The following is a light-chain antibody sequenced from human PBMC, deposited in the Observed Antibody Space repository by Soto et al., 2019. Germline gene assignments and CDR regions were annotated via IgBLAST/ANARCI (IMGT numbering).Light chain of an antibody. Sequence: EIVMTQSPATLSVSAGERATLSCRASQTVISNLAWYQQKPGQAPRLLIYDASTRATGIPARFSGSGSETDFTLTITSLEPEDFAVYYCQQRNNWPPITFGQGTRLEIK. J-gene: IGKJ5*01. CDR3: QQRNNWPPIT. CDR2: DAS. V-gene: IGKV3-11*01. CDR1: QTVISN.